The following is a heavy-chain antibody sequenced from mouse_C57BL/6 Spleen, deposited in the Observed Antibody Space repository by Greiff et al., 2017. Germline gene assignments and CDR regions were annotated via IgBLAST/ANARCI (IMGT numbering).Heavy chain of an antibody. J-gene: IGHJ4*01. CDR2: IYPRSGNT. CDR3: TRNPYNYGSSPYAMDY. D-gene: IGHD1-1*01. Sequence: QVHVKQSGAELARPGASVKLSCKASGYTFTSYGISWVKQRTGQGLEWIGEIYPRSGNTYYNAKFKGKATLTADKSSSTAYMELRSLTSEDSAVYFCTRNPYNYGSSPYAMDYWGQGTSVTVSS. V-gene: IGHV1-81*01. CDR1: GYTFTSYG.